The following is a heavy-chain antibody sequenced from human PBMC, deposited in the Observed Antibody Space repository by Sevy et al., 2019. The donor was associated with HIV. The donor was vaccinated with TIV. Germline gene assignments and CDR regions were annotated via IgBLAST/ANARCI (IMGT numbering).Heavy chain of an antibody. D-gene: IGHD1-26*01. CDR3: ARFETGSYTNDFEY. CDR1: GFTFSNYS. V-gene: IGHV3-21*01. Sequence: GGSLRLSCAASGFTFSNYSMNWVRQAPGKGLEWVSSISSESAYIFYADSVKGRFTISRDNAKNSLYLQMNSLGAEDTAVYYCARFETGSYTNDFEYWGQGTLVTVSS. J-gene: IGHJ4*02. CDR2: ISSESAYI.